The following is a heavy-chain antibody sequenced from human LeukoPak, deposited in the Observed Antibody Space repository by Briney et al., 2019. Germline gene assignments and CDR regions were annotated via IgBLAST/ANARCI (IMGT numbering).Heavy chain of an antibody. J-gene: IGHJ3*02. V-gene: IGHV4-34*01. CDR3: ARDLYSSRANDAFVI. D-gene: IGHD6-13*01. CDR2: IYYSGST. CDR1: GGSFSGYY. Sequence: SETLSLTCAVYGGSFSGYYWSWIRQPPGKGLEWIGSIYYSGSTYYNPSLKSRVIISVDTSKNQFSLKLSSVTAADTAVYYCARDLYSSRANDAFVIWGQGTMVTVSS.